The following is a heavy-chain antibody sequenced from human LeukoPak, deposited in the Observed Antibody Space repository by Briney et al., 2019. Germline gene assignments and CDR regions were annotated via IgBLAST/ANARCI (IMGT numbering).Heavy chain of an antibody. CDR3: ARVEEAAAFNP. V-gene: IGHV3-23*01. CDR2: ISHSDDST. Sequence: GGSLRLSCAASGFTFSSYGMTWVRQAPGKGLEWVSSISHSDDSTYYAGSVKGRFTISRDNSKNSLYLQMNSLRAEDTAVYYCARVEEAAAFNPWGQGTLVTVSS. D-gene: IGHD6-13*01. CDR1: GFTFSSYG. J-gene: IGHJ5*02.